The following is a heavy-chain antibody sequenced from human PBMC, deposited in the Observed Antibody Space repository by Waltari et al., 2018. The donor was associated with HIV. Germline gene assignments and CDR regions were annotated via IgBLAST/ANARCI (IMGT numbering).Heavy chain of an antibody. CDR3: AKLSHIAVAGTIDY. CDR1: QFTFTTYP. D-gene: IGHD6-19*01. CDR2: MSGSGGSA. J-gene: IGHJ4*02. Sequence: EVQLLESGGGLVQHGCSLRLSCAASQFTFTTYPMYWVRQAPGEGLEWVSAMSGSGGSADYADPLKGRFTIPREHSKKPLFLKMDIRRAEDTDIYYCAKLSHIAVAGTIDYWGQGTLVTVSA. V-gene: IGHV3-23*01.